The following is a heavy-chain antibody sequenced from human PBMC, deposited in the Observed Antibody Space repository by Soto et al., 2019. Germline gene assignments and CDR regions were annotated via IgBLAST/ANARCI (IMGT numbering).Heavy chain of an antibody. V-gene: IGHV3-33*01. CDR1: GLTLSSYG. CDR3: ARGPHRAEYYYYGMEV. J-gene: IGHJ6*02. D-gene: IGHD2-21*01. CDR2: IWYDGSNK. Sequence: GSLRVPCAASGLTLSSYGMHWVRHAPGKGLEWVAVIWYDGSNKYYADSVKGRFTISRDNSKNTLYLQMNSLRAEDTAVYYCARGPHRAEYYYYGMEVWGQGTTVTVSS.